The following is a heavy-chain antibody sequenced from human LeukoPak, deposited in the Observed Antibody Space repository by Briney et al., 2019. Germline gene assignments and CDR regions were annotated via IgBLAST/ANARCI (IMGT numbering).Heavy chain of an antibody. CDR3: ARQVLSITMIVVVDDAFDI. V-gene: IGHV5-51*01. J-gene: IGHJ3*02. Sequence: GESLKISCKGSGYSFTSYWIGWVRQMPGKGLEWMGIIYPGDSDTRYSPSFQGQVTISADKSISTAYLQWSSLKASDTAMYYCARQVLSITMIVVVDDAFDIWGQGTMVTVSS. D-gene: IGHD3-22*01. CDR2: IYPGDSDT. CDR1: GYSFTSYW.